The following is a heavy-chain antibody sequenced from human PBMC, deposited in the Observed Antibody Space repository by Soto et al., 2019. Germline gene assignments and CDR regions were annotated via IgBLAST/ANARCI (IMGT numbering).Heavy chain of an antibody. CDR3: ARLKGAVAITTYSWFDP. CDR1: GGSISSGYYY. J-gene: IGHJ5*02. D-gene: IGHD1-26*01. V-gene: IGHV4-39*01. CDR2: IYCSGTT. Sequence: SETLSLTCSVSGGSISSGYYYCGWIRQPPGKGPERIGSIYCSGTTYYKPSLKSRVTISADTYKNQFSLKLSSVTAADTAGNYCARLKGAVAITTYSWFDPLGQGTVVTVSS.